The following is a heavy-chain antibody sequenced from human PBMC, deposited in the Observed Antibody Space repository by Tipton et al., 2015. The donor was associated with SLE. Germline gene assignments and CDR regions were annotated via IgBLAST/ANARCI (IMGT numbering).Heavy chain of an antibody. CDR2: ISYDGGNK. V-gene: IGHV3-30*04. D-gene: IGHD6-13*01. CDR1: GFTFSSYA. J-gene: IGHJ6*02. CDR3: ARDSSSWDNYYYGMDV. Sequence: SLRLSCAASGFTFSSYAMHWVRQAPGKGLEWVAVISYDGGNKYYADSVKGRFTISRDNSKNTLYLHVNSLRAEDTAVYYCARDSSSWDNYYYGMDVWGQGTTVTVSS.